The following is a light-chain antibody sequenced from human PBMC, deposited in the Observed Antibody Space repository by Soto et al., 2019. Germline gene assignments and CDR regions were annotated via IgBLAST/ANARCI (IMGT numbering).Light chain of an antibody. Sequence: QSVLTQPPSVSGAPGQRVTISCTGSSSNIGAGYDVHWYQQLPGTAPKLLIYGNSNRPSGVPDRFSGSKSGTSASLAITGLQAEAEADDDCQSYDSSLSGYVVFGGGTKLTVL. J-gene: IGLJ2*01. CDR2: GNS. V-gene: IGLV1-40*01. CDR3: QSYDSSLSGYVV. CDR1: SSNIGAGYD.